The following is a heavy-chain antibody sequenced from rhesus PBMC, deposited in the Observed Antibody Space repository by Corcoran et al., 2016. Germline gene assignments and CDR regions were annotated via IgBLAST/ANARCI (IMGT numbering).Heavy chain of an antibody. D-gene: IGHD2-21*01. V-gene: IGHV4-147*01. Sequence: QVQLQESGPGVVKPSETLSLTCAVSGGSISSYWWGWIRQPPGKGLEWIGQIYGGSGSTTYTPSLKSQVTFSRDTSKTQFSLRLTSVTAADTAVYYCARQPTPLEDCTGSGCYLPYYWGQGVLVTVSS. CDR2: IYGGSGST. J-gene: IGHJ4*01. CDR1: GGSISSYW. CDR3: ARQPTPLEDCTGSGCYLPYY.